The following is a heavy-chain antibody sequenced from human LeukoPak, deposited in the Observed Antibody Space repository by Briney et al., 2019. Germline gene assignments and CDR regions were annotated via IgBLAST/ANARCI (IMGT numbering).Heavy chain of an antibody. CDR3: ARDSCVSGYDLFDY. CDR2: IYSGGST. Sequence: GGSLRLSCAASGLTVSSNYMSWVRQAPGKGLEWVSVIYSGGSTYYADSVKGRFTISRDNSKNTLYLQMNSLRAEDTAVYYCARDSCVSGYDLFDYWGQGTLVTVSS. J-gene: IGHJ4*02. D-gene: IGHD5-12*01. CDR1: GLTVSSNY. V-gene: IGHV3-53*01.